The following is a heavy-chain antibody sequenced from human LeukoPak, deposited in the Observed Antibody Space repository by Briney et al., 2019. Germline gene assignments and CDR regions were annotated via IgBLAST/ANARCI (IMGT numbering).Heavy chain of an antibody. CDR1: GGSISSYY. D-gene: IGHD3-22*01. Sequence: SETLSLTCTVSGGSISSYYWSWIRQPPGKGLEWIGYIYYSGSTNYNPSLKSRVTISVDTSKNQFSLKLSSVTAADTAVYYCAGERNYYDSSGYPLWGQGTLVTVSS. CDR2: IYYSGST. CDR3: AGERNYYDSSGYPL. V-gene: IGHV4-59*01. J-gene: IGHJ4*02.